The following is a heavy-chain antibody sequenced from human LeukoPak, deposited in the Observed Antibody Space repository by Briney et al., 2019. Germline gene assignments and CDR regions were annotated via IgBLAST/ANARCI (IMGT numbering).Heavy chain of an antibody. J-gene: IGHJ3*01. CDR1: GGSISSYY. CDR2: IYYSGST. Sequence: SETLSLTCTVSGGSISSYYWSWIRQPPGKGLEWIGYIYYSGSTNYNPSLKSRVTIPVDTSKNQFSLKLSSVTAADTAVYYCARDRGSYRFWGQGTMVTVSS. CDR3: ARDRGSYRF. D-gene: IGHD1-26*01. V-gene: IGHV4-59*01.